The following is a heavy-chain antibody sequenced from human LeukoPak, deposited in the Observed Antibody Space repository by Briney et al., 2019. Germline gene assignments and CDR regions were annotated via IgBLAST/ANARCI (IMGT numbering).Heavy chain of an antibody. D-gene: IGHD2-2*01. CDR3: ARDSCRGSSTSCWFDP. J-gene: IGHJ5*02. CDR2: ISCDGSNK. Sequence: GRSLRLSCAASGFTFSSYAMHWVRQVPGKGLEWVAVISCDGSNKYYADSVKGRFTISRDNSKNTLYLQMNSLRAEDTAVYYCARDSCRGSSTSCWFDPWGQGTLVTVSS. CDR1: GFTFSSYA. V-gene: IGHV3-30-3*01.